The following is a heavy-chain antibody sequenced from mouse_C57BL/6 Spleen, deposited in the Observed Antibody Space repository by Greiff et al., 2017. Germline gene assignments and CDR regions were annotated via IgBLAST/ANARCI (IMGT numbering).Heavy chain of an antibody. CDR2: IVPENGDT. CDR1: GFNIKDDY. D-gene: IGHD1-1*01. CDR3: TSYYGGYFDY. J-gene: IGHJ2*01. V-gene: IGHV14-4*01. Sequence: VQLQQSGAELVRPGASVKLSCTASGFNIKDDYMHWVKQRPEQGLEWIGWIVPENGDTEYASKFQGKATITADTSSNTAYLQLSSLTSEDTACDYCTSYYGGYFDYWGQGTTLTVSS.